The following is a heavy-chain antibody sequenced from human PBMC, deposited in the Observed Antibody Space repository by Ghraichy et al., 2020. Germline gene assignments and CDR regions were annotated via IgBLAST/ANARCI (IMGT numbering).Heavy chain of an antibody. CDR3: AKPLQDIEDRSLSMEFDVHI. CDR2: IDPRTVDT. Sequence: ASVKVSCKASGYIFTDYYLNWVRQAPGQGLEWMGRIDPRTVDTISAENFQGRVTITKDTTLSTAYLELSRLTSNDTAVYFCAKPLQDIEDRSLSMEFDVHIWGQGANVIVSS. J-gene: IGHJ3*02. V-gene: IGHV1-2*06. CDR1: GYIFTDYY. D-gene: IGHD2-15*01.